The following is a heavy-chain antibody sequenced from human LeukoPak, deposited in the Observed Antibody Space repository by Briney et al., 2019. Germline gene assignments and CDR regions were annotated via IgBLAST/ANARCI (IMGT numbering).Heavy chain of an antibody. Sequence: SETLSLTCTVSGGSISSSSYYWGWIRQPPGEGLEWIGSIYYSGSTYYNPSLKSRVTISVDTSRNQFSLKLSSVTAADTAVYYCARAPYCSSTSCSLKYNWFDPWGQGTLVTVSS. J-gene: IGHJ5*02. CDR2: IYYSGST. CDR1: GGSISSSSYY. CDR3: ARAPYCSSTSCSLKYNWFDP. D-gene: IGHD2-2*01. V-gene: IGHV4-39*01.